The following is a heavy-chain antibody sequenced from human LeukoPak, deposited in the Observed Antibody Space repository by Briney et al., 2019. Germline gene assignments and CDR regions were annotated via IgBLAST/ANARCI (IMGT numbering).Heavy chain of an antibody. CDR2: IYYSGST. J-gene: IGHJ3*02. Sequence: SETRSLTCTVSGGSISSYYWSWIRQPPGKGLEWIGYIYYSGSTNYNPSLKSRVTISVDTSKNQFSLKLSSVTAADTAVYYCARANFYYDSSGLIWGQETIGTVSS. CDR1: GGSISSYY. V-gene: IGHV4-59*01. CDR3: ARANFYYDSSGLI. D-gene: IGHD3-22*01.